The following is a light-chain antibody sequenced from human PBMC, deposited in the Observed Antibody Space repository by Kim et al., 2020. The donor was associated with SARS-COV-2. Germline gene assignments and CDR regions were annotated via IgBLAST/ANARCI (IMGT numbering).Light chain of an antibody. Sequence: GQSVTIACTGTSRDVGSYNRVSWYQQPPGTAPKLMIYEVSNRPSGVPDRFSGSKSGNTASLTISGLQAEDEADYYCSSYTSSSTVVFGGGTQLTVL. J-gene: IGLJ2*01. CDR2: EVS. V-gene: IGLV2-18*02. CDR1: SRDVGSYNR. CDR3: SSYTSSSTVV.